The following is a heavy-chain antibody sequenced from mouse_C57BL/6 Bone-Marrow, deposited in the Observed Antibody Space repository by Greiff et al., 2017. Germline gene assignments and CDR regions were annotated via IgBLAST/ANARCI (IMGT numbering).Heavy chain of an antibody. CDR1: GYSITSGYY. CDR2: ISYDGSN. J-gene: IGHJ4*01. D-gene: IGHD1-1*01. Sequence: EVKLQESGPGLVKPSQSLSLTCSVTGYSITSGYYWNWIRQFPGNKLEWMGYISYDGSNNYNPSLKNRISITRDTSKNQFFLKWNSVTTEDTATYYCARETSTVVRAMDYWGQGTSVTVSS. CDR3: ARETSTVVRAMDY. V-gene: IGHV3-6*01.